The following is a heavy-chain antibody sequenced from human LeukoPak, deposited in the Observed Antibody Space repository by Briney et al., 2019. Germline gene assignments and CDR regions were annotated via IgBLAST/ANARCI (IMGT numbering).Heavy chain of an antibody. V-gene: IGHV3-30*18. CDR3: AKDTRDSGYNYNYYYGVDV. Sequence: PGGSLRLSCAASEFTFSSYDMHWLRQAPGKGLEWVALIPYNGVNKYYADSVKGRFTISRDNSKNTLYLQMNSLRAEDTAVYYCAKDTRDSGYNYNYYYGVDVWGQGTTVTVSS. D-gene: IGHD5-18*01. CDR2: IPYNGVNK. J-gene: IGHJ6*02. CDR1: EFTFSSYD.